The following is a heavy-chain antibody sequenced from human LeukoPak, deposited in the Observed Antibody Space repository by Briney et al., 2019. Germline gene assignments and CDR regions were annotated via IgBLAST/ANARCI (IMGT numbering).Heavy chain of an antibody. CDR2: ISDNGDST. V-gene: IGHV3-23*01. D-gene: IGHD5-24*01. CDR1: GFTFNNYA. Sequence: GGSLRLSCAAAGFTFNNYAMGWVRQAPGKGLEWVSSISDNGDSTYYADSVKGRLTISRDNAKNSLYLQMNSLRAEDTAVYYCAREDSDGYNLNYWGQGTLVTVSS. J-gene: IGHJ4*02. CDR3: AREDSDGYNLNY.